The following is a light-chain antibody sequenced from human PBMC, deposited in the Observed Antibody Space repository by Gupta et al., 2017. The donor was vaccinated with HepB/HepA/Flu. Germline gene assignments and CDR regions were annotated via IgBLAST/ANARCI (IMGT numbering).Light chain of an antibody. CDR1: QNINVDS. V-gene: IGKV3-20*01. CDR3: QQDRGSCT. Sequence: EIVLTQSPGTLPLSPGERATLSCRASQNINVDSLALDWDQQKPGQSPRLIIYGASGRATGNPDRISGSGDEKDFTLTSRRQELEACEVYYGQQDRGSCTFGGGTRVDIK. J-gene: IGKJ4*01. CDR2: GAS.